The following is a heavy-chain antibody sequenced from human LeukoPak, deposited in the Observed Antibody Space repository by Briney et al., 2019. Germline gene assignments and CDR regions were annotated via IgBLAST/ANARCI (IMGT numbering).Heavy chain of an antibody. Sequence: ASVKVSCKASGYTFTSYYMHWVRQAPGQGLEWMGIINPSGGSTSYAQKSQGRVTMTRDTSTSTVYMELSSLRSEDTAVYYCARVKNHYDFWSGSRYNRFDPWGQGTLVTVSS. D-gene: IGHD3-3*01. J-gene: IGHJ5*02. CDR1: GYTFTSYY. CDR3: ARVKNHYDFWSGSRYNRFDP. CDR2: INPSGGST. V-gene: IGHV1-46*01.